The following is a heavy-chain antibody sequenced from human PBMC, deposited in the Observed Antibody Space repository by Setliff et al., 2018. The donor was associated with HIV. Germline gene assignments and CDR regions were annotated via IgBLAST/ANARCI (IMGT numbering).Heavy chain of an antibody. CDR2: IHYSGST. J-gene: IGHJ4*02. Sequence: PSETLSLTCTVSGGSISSHYWSWIRQPPGKGLEWIGSIHYSGSTNYNPSLKSRVTISVDTSKNQFSLKLSSVTAADTALYFCAREAYFFASGTYYCDSWGQGTLVTV. CDR1: GGSISSHY. D-gene: IGHD3-10*01. CDR3: AREAYFFASGTYYCDS. V-gene: IGHV4-59*11.